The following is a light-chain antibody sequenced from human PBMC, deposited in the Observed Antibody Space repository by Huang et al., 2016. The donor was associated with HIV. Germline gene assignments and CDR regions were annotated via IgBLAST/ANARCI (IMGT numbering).Light chain of an antibody. J-gene: IGKJ1*01. V-gene: IGKV3-11*01. CDR2: AAS. CDR3: QHRSNRPPPT. Sequence: EIVLTQSPATLSLSPGDRASQSVGSYLAWYQQKPGQAPRLLIYAASNRATGIPARFSGSGSGTDFTLTINSLEPEDFVVYYCQHRSNRPPPTFGQGTKV. CDR1: QSVGSY.